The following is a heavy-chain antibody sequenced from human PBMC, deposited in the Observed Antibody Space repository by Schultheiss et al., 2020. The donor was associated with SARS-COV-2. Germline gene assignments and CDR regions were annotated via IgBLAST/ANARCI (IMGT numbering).Heavy chain of an antibody. CDR1: GYTFTSYG. CDR2: INPNSGGT. V-gene: IGHV1-2*04. J-gene: IGHJ4*02. CDR3: AREEDTIFGVVTPLDY. Sequence: ASVKVSCKASGYTFTSYGISWVRQAPGQGLEWMGWINPNSGGTNYAQKFQGWVTMTRDTSISTAYMELSRLRSDDTAVYYCAREEDTIFGVVTPLDYWGQGTLVTVSS. D-gene: IGHD3-3*01.